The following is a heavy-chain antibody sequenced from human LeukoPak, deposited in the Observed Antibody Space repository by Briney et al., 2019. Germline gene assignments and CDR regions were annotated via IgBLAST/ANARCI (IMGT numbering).Heavy chain of an antibody. CDR2: ISSSGNTI. CDR1: EFTFTSYE. V-gene: IGHV3-48*03. Sequence: GGSLRLSCAASEFTFTSYELNWVRQAPGKGLEWVSYISSSGNTISYADSVKGRSTVSRDNAKNSLYLQVISLRAEDTAVYYCARGPSIAARYDAFDIWGQGTMVTVSS. J-gene: IGHJ3*02. D-gene: IGHD6-6*01. CDR3: ARGPSIAARYDAFDI.